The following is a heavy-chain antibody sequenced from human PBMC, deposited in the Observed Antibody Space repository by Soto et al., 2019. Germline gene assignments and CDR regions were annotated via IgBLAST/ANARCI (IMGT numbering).Heavy chain of an antibody. J-gene: IGHJ4*02. Sequence: SETLSLTCTVSCGSISSYYWSWIRRPPGKGLEWIGYIYYSGSTNYNPSLKSRVTISVDTSKNQFSLKLSSVTAADTAVYYCARVDYDYVWVLAYWGQGTLVTVS. CDR3: ARVDYDYVWVLAY. D-gene: IGHD3-16*01. V-gene: IGHV4-59*01. CDR1: CGSISSYY. CDR2: IYYSGST.